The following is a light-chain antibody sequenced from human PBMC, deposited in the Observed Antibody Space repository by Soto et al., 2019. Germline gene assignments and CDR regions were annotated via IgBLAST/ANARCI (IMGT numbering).Light chain of an antibody. Sequence: DIQMTQSPSSLSASVGDRVTITCRASQNISSYLNWYQQKPGKAPKLLIYAASSLQSGVPSRFSGDGSGTDFTLTISSLQPEDFATYYWQQSYSTSYAFGKGTKLEIK. CDR3: QQSYSTSYA. CDR1: QNISSY. J-gene: IGKJ2*01. CDR2: AAS. V-gene: IGKV1-39*01.